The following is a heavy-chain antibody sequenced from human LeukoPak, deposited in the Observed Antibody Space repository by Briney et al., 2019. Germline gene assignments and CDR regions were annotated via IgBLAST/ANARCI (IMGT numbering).Heavy chain of an antibody. J-gene: IGHJ4*02. CDR2: INPNSGGT. D-gene: IGHD5-24*01. CDR1: GYTFTFYY. V-gene: IGHV1-2*02. Sequence: ASVTVSFKASGYTFTFYYMHWVRQAPGQGLDWMGWINPNSGGTKYAQNFQGRVTLTTDTSINTAYMELSSLRSDDTAVYYCAREGGNGYNEGYSDYWGQGTLVTVSS. CDR3: AREGGNGYNEGYSDY.